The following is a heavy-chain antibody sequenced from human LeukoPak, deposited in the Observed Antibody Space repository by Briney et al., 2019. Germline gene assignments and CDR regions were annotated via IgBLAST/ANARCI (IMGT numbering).Heavy chain of an antibody. D-gene: IGHD3-9*01. J-gene: IGHJ4*02. CDR3: TTDLRWLPPLTG. Sequence: GGSLRLSCAASGFTFSSYGMSWVRQAPGKGLEWVSAISGSGGSTYYADSVKGRFTISRDNSKNTLYLQMNSLKTEDTAVYYCTTDLRWLPPLTGWGQGTLVTVSS. V-gene: IGHV3-23*01. CDR1: GFTFSSYG. CDR2: ISGSGGST.